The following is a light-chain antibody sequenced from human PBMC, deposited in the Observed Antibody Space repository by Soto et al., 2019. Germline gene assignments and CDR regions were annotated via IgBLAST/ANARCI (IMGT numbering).Light chain of an antibody. CDR3: GTWDSSMSAEI. J-gene: IGLJ2*01. CDR2: DDI. V-gene: IGLV1-51*01. CDR1: NSNIGINY. Sequence: QSVLTQPPSVSAAPGQKVTISCSGTNSNIGINYVFWCQHLPGTAPKNLIFDDIKQPSGIPDRFSASKSGTSATLGITGLQPGDEADYYCGTWDSSMSAEIFGGGTKLTVL.